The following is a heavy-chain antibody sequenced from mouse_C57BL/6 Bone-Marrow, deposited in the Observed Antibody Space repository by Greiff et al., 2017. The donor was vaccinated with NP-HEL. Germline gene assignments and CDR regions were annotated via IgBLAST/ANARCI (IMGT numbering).Heavy chain of an antibody. D-gene: IGHD1-1*01. Sequence: VKLMESGAELAKPGASVKLSCKASGYTFTSYWMHWVKQRPGQGLEWIGYINPSSGYTKYNQKFKDKATLTADKSSSTAYMQLSSLTYEDSAVYYCAHPTVVLHWYFDVWGTGTTVTVSS. V-gene: IGHV1-7*01. CDR2: INPSSGYT. J-gene: IGHJ1*03. CDR1: GYTFTSYW. CDR3: AHPTVVLHWYFDV.